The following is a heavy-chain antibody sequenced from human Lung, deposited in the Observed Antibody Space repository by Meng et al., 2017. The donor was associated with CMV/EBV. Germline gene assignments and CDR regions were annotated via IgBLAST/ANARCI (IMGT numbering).Heavy chain of an antibody. V-gene: IGHV1-69*13. Sequence: SVKVSCKASGGTFTGYAVGWVRQAPGQGLEWMGGIIPILGTVNYAQNFQDRVTITADESTVTAYMELSSLRSEDTAVYYCARGTAIVQYISSVLDIWGQGTVVTVSS. D-gene: IGHD2-21*01. CDR1: GGTFTGYA. J-gene: IGHJ3*02. CDR2: IIPILGTV. CDR3: ARGTAIVQYISSVLDI.